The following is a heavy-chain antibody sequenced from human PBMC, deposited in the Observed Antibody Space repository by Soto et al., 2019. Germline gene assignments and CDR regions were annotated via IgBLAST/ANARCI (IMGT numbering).Heavy chain of an antibody. CDR1: GYTFTSYA. V-gene: IGHV1-3*01. CDR3: ARSIVATSSPFSPWDV. Sequence: QVQLVQSGAEVKKPGASVKVSCKASGYTFTSYAMHWVRQAPGQRLEWMGWINAGNGNTKYSQKFQGRVTITRDTSASTAYRELSSLRSEDTAVDDCARSIVATSSPFSPWDVWGQGTTVTVSS. D-gene: IGHD5-12*01. J-gene: IGHJ6*02. CDR2: INAGNGNT.